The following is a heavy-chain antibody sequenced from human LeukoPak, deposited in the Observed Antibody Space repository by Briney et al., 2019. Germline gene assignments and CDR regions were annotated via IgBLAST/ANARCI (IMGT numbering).Heavy chain of an antibody. CDR3: TTDIVVVPAAIGAHDAFDI. CDR2: IKSKTDGGTT. J-gene: IGHJ3*02. V-gene: IGHV3-15*01. Sequence: GGSLRLSCAASGFTFSNAWMSWVRQAPGKGLEWVGRIKSKTDGGTTDYAAPVKGRFTISRDDSKNTLYLQMNSLKTEDTAVYYCTTDIVVVPAAIGAHDAFDIWGQGTMVTVSS. D-gene: IGHD2-2*02. CDR1: GFTFSNAW.